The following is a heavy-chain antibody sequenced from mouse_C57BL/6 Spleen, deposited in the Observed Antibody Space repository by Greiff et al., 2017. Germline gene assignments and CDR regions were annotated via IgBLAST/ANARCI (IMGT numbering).Heavy chain of an antibody. CDR2: IYPGDGDT. V-gene: IGHV1-82*01. CDR3: ARSPITTVTPPDY. CDR1: GYAFSSSW. D-gene: IGHD1-1*01. Sequence: QVQLKESGPELVKPGASVKISCKASGYAFSSSWMNWVKQRPGKGLEWIGRIYPGDGDTNYNGKFKGKATLTAAQSSSPAYMQLSSLTSEDSAVYFCARSPITTVTPPDYWGQGTTLTVSS. J-gene: IGHJ2*01.